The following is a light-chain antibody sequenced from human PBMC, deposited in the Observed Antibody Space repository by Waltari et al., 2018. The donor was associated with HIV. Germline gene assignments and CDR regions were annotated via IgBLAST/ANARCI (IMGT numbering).Light chain of an antibody. V-gene: IGKV3D-15*01. J-gene: IGKJ4*01. CDR2: GTS. CDR3: QQHTSSVT. Sequence: EIVMTQSPATLSVSLGKRATLFCRASQSIGHNLAWYQQKFGQAPSLVMYGTSTRATSVPAMFTGSVSGTNFTLTINSLQSDDSVIYFCQQHTSSVTFGGGTKV. CDR1: QSIGHN.